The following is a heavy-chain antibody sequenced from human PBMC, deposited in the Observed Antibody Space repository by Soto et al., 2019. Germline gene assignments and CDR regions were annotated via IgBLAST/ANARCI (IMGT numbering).Heavy chain of an antibody. J-gene: IGHJ4*02. CDR3: ARDSYGYFDY. CDR2: IYYSGST. Sequence: SETLSLTCTVSGGSISSYYWSWIRQPPGKGLEWIGYIYYSGSTNYNPSLKSRVTISVDTSKNQFSLKLSSVTAADTAVYYCARDSYGYFDYWGQGTLVTVSS. V-gene: IGHV4-59*01. CDR1: GGSISSYY. D-gene: IGHD5-18*01.